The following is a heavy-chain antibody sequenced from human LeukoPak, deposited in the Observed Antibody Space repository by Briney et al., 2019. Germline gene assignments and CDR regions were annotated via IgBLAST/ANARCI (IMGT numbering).Heavy chain of an antibody. Sequence: TSEPLSLTCSVSGVSISSLYWSWIRQPPGKGLEWIGYIYFTGSTDYNPSLKSRVTISVDTSKNQVSLKLSSVTAADTAVYYCARSSTGYWNFDLWGRGTLVTVSA. CDR1: GVSISSLY. V-gene: IGHV4-59*11. CDR2: IYFTGST. CDR3: ARSSTGYWNFDL. J-gene: IGHJ2*01.